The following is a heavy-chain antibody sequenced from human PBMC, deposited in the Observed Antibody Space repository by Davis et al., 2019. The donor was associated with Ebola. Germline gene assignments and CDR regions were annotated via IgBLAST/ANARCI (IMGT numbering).Heavy chain of an antibody. Sequence: PSETLSLTCAVYGGSFSGYYWSWIRQPPGKGLEWIGEINHSGSTNYNPSLKSRVTISVDTSKNQFSLKLSSVTAADTAVYYCARAPSDLPYVVPGHDAFDIWGQGTMVTVSS. V-gene: IGHV4-34*01. CDR2: INHSGST. J-gene: IGHJ3*02. CDR1: GGSFSGYY. CDR3: ARAPSDLPYVVPGHDAFDI. D-gene: IGHD3-10*01.